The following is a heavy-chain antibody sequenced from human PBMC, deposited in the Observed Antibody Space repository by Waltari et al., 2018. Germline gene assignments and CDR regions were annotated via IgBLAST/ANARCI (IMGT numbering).Heavy chain of an antibody. D-gene: IGHD6-13*01. Sequence: EVQLVESGGGLVQPGGSLRLSCAASGFTFSSYWISWVRQAPGKGLEWVANIKQDGSEKYYVDSVKGRFTISRDNAKNSLYLQMNSLRAEDTAVYYCARDALVLNDYWGQGTLVTVSS. J-gene: IGHJ4*02. CDR3: ARDALVLNDY. V-gene: IGHV3-7*01. CDR2: IKQDGSEK. CDR1: GFTFSSYW.